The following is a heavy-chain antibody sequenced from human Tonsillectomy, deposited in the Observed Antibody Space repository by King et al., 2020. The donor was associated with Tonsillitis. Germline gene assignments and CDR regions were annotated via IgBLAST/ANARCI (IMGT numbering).Heavy chain of an antibody. Sequence: VQLVESGGGLVQPGGSLRLSCAASGFTFSSYAMSCVRQAPGKGLEWVSAISGGDGITYYADSVKGRFTISRDNSKNTLYLQMSSLRVEDTAIYYCARSYCRGTSCYSPFDYWGQGTLVTVSS. CDR1: GFTFSSYA. D-gene: IGHD2-2*01. V-gene: IGHV3-23*04. CDR2: ISGGDGIT. CDR3: ARSYCRGTSCYSPFDY. J-gene: IGHJ4*02.